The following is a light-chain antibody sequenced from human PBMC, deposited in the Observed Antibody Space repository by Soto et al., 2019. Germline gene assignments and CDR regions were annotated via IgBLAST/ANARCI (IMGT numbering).Light chain of an antibody. CDR3: QSYDSSMSGYV. CDR1: SSNIGAGYD. CDR2: GNI. V-gene: IGLV1-40*01. Sequence: QSVLTQPPSVSGAPGQRVTISCTGSSSNIGAGYDVHWYQQLPGTAPKVLIYGNINRPSGVPDRFSGSKSGTSASLAITGLQVEDAADYYCQSYDSSMSGYVFGSGTKGTVL. J-gene: IGLJ1*01.